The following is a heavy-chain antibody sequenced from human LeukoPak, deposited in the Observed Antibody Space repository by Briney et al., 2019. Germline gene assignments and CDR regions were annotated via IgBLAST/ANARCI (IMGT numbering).Heavy chain of an antibody. CDR2: INHSGST. Sequence: SETLSLTCAVYGGSFSGYYWSWIRHPPGKGLEWIGEINHSGSTNYNPSLKSRVTISVDTSKNQFSLKLSSVTAADTAVYYCARRRLPFDYWGQGTLVTVSS. CDR3: ARRRLPFDY. V-gene: IGHV4-34*01. CDR1: GGSFSGYY. D-gene: IGHD5-18*01. J-gene: IGHJ4*02.